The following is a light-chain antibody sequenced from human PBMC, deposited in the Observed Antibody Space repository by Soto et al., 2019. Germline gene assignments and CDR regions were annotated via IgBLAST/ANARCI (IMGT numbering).Light chain of an antibody. J-gene: IGKJ5*01. V-gene: IGKV3-11*01. CDR1: QSVTSS. CDR2: DAS. Sequence: EIVLTQSPATLSVSPGERATLSCRASQSVTSSLVWYQQKPGQSPRLLMYDASNRATDIPARFSGSGSGTDFTLTISSLETDDFATYFCQQYQTYSTFGQGTRLEIK. CDR3: QQYQTYST.